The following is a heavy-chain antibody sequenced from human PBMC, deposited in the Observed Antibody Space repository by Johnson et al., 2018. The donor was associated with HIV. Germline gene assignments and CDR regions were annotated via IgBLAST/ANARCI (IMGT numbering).Heavy chain of an antibody. CDR1: GFTFSSYA. Sequence: QVQLVESGGGVVQPGRSLRLSCAASGFTFSSYAMHWVRQAPGKGLEWVAVIWYDGSNKYYADSVKGRFTISRDNSKNTLYLQMNSVRAEDTAVYYCARGLGSRSAFDIWGQGTMVTVSS. D-gene: IGHD2-2*01. V-gene: IGHV3-33*08. CDR2: IWYDGSNK. J-gene: IGHJ3*02. CDR3: ARGLGSRSAFDI.